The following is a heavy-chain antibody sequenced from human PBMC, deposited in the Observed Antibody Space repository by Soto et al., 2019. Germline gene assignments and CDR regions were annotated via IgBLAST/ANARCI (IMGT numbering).Heavy chain of an antibody. CDR1: GFTFSSYA. CDR2: ISGGGGST. V-gene: IGHV3-23*01. CDR3: AKGPLDRNYFDY. Sequence: EVQLLESGGGLVQPGGSLRLSCAASGFTFSSYAMSWVRQAPGKGLDWVSTISGGGGSTYYADSVKGRFTISRDNSKNTLYLQINSLRAEDTAVYYCAKGPLDRNYFDYWGQGTLVSVSS. J-gene: IGHJ4*02.